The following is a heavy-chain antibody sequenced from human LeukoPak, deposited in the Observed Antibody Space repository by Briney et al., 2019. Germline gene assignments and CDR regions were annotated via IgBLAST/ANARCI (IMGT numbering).Heavy chain of an antibody. CDR1: GFSLSTRGVG. Sequence: SGPTLVNPPQTLTLTCTFSGFSLSTRGVGVGWIPQPPGKALEWLTLIYWNGDNRYTPSLKSRLTITKDTSKNQVVLTMTNMDPVDTATYYCAHIDPTLFGYDYWGQGTLVTVCS. V-gene: IGHV2-5*01. CDR3: AHIDPTLFGYDY. CDR2: IYWNGDN. J-gene: IGHJ4*02. D-gene: IGHD3-3*01.